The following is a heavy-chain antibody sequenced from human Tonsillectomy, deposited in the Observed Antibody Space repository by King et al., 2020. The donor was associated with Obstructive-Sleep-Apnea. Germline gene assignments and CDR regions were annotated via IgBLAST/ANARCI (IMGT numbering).Heavy chain of an antibody. V-gene: IGHV3-23*04. CDR2: ISGSGGST. CDR3: AKVPYYYGSGNIYAFDI. J-gene: IGHJ3*02. CDR1: GFTFSSYA. D-gene: IGHD3-10*01. Sequence: VQLVESGGGLVQPGGSLRLSCAASGFTFSSYAMSWVRQAPGKGLEWVSAISGSGGSTYYADSVKGRFTISRDNSKNTLYLQMNSLRAEDTAVYYCAKVPYYYGSGNIYAFDIWGQGTMVTVSS.